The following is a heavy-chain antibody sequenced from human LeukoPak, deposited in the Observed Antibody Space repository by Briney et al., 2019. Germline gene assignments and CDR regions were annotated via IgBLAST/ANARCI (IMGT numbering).Heavy chain of an antibody. CDR3: AKDFLEQAGDPEMSVDY. CDR2: ISYDGSNK. CDR1: GFTFSSYS. J-gene: IGHJ4*02. D-gene: IGHD7-27*01. V-gene: IGHV3-30*18. Sequence: GALRLSCAASGFTFSSYSMNWVRQAPGKGLEWVAVISYDGSNKYYADSVKGRFTISRDNSKNTLYLQMNSLRAEDTAVYYCAKDFLEQAGDPEMSVDYWGQGTLVTVSS.